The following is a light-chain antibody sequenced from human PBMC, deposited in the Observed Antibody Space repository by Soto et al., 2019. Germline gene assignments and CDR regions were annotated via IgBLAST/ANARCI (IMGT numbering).Light chain of an antibody. CDR3: QQYYHWPRT. CDR1: QSVSGS. CDR2: TTS. V-gene: IGKV3-15*01. J-gene: IGKJ1*01. Sequence: EIVLTQSPATLSVSPGESATLSCRASQSVSGSVAWYLQKPGQAPRLLIYTTSNRATGVPARFSGSGFGTEFTLTISSLQSEDFAVYYCQQYYHWPRTFGRGTKVEIK.